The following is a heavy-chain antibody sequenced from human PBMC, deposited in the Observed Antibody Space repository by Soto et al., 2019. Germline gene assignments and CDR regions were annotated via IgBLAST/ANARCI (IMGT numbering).Heavy chain of an antibody. CDR3: ASPSIVVVPLSLYYYYYGMDV. CDR2: IIPIFGTA. D-gene: IGHD2-2*01. Sequence: GASVKVSCKASGGTFSSYAISWVRQAPGQGLEWMGGIIPIFGTANYAQKFQGRVTITADESTSTAYMELSSLRSEDTAVYYCASPSIVVVPLSLYYYYYGMDVCGQRTTVTVSS. J-gene: IGHJ6*02. CDR1: GGTFSSYA. V-gene: IGHV1-69*13.